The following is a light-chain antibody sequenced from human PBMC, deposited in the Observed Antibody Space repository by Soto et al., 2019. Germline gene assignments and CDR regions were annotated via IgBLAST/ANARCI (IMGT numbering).Light chain of an antibody. J-gene: IGLJ6*01. CDR1: SNDVGDYDY. V-gene: IGLV2-8*01. CDR2: AVD. CDR3: SSYGGSNTNV. Sequence: QSALTQPPSASGSPGQSVTISCTGTSNDVGDYDYVSWYQQHPGKAPRLIIYAVDKRPSGVPDRFSGSKSGNTASLTVSGLQADDEADYYCSSYGGSNTNVFGSGTKVTVL.